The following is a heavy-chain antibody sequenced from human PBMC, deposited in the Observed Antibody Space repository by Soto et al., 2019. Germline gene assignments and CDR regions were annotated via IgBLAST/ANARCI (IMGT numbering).Heavy chain of an antibody. CDR3: ARDLKQWLVLPSSLTAYYYYYMDV. D-gene: IGHD6-19*01. Sequence: EVQLVESGGGLVQPGGSLRLSCAASGFTFSSYWMSWVRQAPGKGLEWVANIKQDGSEKYYVDSVKGRFTISRDNAKNSLYLQMNSLRAEDTAVYYCARDLKQWLVLPSSLTAYYYYYMDVWGKGTTVTVSS. CDR2: IKQDGSEK. V-gene: IGHV3-7*01. J-gene: IGHJ6*03. CDR1: GFTFSSYW.